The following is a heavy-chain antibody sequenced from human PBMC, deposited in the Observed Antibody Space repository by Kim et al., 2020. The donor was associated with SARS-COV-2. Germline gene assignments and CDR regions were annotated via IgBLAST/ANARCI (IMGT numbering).Heavy chain of an antibody. CDR3: ARGRITMVRGVSWFDP. J-gene: IGHJ5*02. Sequence: SETLSLTCAVYGGSFSGYYWSWIRQPPGKGLEWIGEINHSGSTNYNPSLKSRVTISVDTSKNQFSLKLSSVTAADTAVYYCARGRITMVRGVSWFDPWGQGTLVTVSS. CDR1: GGSFSGYY. D-gene: IGHD3-10*01. V-gene: IGHV4-34*01. CDR2: INHSGST.